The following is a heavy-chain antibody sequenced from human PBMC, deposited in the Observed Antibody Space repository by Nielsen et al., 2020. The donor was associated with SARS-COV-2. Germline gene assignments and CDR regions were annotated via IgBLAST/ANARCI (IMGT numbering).Heavy chain of an antibody. CDR3: ARDVGYDFWSGYFGRAYNWFDP. CDR2: ISAYNGNT. J-gene: IGHJ5*02. CDR1: GYTFTSYG. Sequence: GESLKISCAASGYTFTSYGISWVRQAPGQGLEWMGWISAYNGNTNYAQKLQGRVTMTTDTSTSTAYMELRSLRSDDTAVYYCARDVGYDFWSGYFGRAYNWFDPWGQGTLVTVSS. V-gene: IGHV1-18*04. D-gene: IGHD3-3*01.